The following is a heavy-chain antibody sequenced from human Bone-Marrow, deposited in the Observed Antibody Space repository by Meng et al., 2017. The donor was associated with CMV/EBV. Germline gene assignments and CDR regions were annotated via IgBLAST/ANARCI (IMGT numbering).Heavy chain of an antibody. Sequence: QVQLVQSGAEVKKPXASXKVSXXASGYTFTSYGISWVRQAPGQGLEWMGWISAYNGNTNYAQKLQGRVTMTTDTSTSTAYMELRSLRSDDTAVYYCARDPGVYGSGSYIDYWGQGTLVTVSS. V-gene: IGHV1-18*01. J-gene: IGHJ4*02. CDR2: ISAYNGNT. CDR3: ARDPGVYGSGSYIDY. CDR1: GYTFTSYG. D-gene: IGHD3-10*01.